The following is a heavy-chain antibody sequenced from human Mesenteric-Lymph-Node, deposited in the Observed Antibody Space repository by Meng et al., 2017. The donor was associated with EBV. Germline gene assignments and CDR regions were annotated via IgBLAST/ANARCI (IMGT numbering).Heavy chain of an antibody. CDR2: INVGSGYT. CDR3: ARDNWNDGIRAATH. CDR1: GYTFTSYA. Sequence: HVQLVQSGADGTPPWASVKVSCKAAGYTFTSYAMHWVRQATGQRLEWMGWINVGSGYTKYSQKFQDRVTITRDTSASTAYMEVSSLRSEDTAVYYCARDNWNDGIRAATHWGQGTLVTVSS. D-gene: IGHD1-20*01. V-gene: IGHV1-3*01. J-gene: IGHJ4*02.